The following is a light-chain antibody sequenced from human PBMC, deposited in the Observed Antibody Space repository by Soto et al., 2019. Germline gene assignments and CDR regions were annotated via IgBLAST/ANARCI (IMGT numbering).Light chain of an antibody. CDR2: GAS. Sequence: SVLTQSPGRLSLSRLEVAGLSVMASQSVSSSYLAWYQQKPGQAPRLLIYGASSRATGIPDRFSGSGSGTDFTLSISSLEPQDFAVYYFQQRSNWPWTFGQGTKVDIK. CDR3: QQRSNWPWT. CDR1: QSVSSSY. V-gene: IGKV3D-20*02. J-gene: IGKJ1*01.